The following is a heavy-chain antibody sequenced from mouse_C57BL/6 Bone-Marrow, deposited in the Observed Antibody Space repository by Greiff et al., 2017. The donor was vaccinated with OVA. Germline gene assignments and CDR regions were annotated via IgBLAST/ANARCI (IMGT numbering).Heavy chain of an antibody. Sequence: QVQLKESGAELARPGASVKLSCKASGYTFTSYGISWVKQRTGQGLEWIGEIYPRSGNTYYNEKFKGKATLTADKSSSTAYMELRSLTSEDSAVYFCARRPPYWYFDVWGTGTTVTVSS. CDR2: IYPRSGNT. J-gene: IGHJ1*03. CDR3: ARRPPYWYFDV. CDR1: GYTFTSYG. V-gene: IGHV1-81*01.